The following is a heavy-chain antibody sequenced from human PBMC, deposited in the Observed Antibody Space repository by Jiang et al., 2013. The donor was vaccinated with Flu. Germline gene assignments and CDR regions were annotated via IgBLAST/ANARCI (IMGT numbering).Heavy chain of an antibody. CDR2: IFPGDSDT. Sequence: GKGLEWMGIIFPGDSDTRYSLSFQGQVTISADKSISTAYLQWTSLKASDTAMYYCARLLPYVVGATYYYYGMDVWGKGTTVTVSS. CDR3: ARLLPYVVGATYYYYGMDV. V-gene: IGHV5-51*01. J-gene: IGHJ6*04. D-gene: IGHD1-26*01.